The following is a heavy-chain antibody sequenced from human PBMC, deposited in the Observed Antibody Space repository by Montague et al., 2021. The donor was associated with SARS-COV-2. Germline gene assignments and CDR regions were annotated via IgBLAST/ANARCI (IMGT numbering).Heavy chain of an antibody. V-gene: IGHV4-31*03. CDR3: ARAPTIFGVVITNFDY. J-gene: IGHJ4*02. CDR2: IYYSGST. D-gene: IGHD3-3*01. Sequence: TLSLTCTVSDGSISSGGYYWSWIRQHPGKGLEWIGYIYYSGSTYYNPSLKSRVTISVDTSKNQFSLKLSSVTAADTAVYYCARAPTIFGVVITNFDYWGQGTLVTVSS. CDR1: DGSISSGGYY.